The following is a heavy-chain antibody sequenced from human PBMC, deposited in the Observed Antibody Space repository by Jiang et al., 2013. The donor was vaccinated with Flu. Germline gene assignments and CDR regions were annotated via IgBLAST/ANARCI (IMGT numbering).Heavy chain of an antibody. CDR1: GFVFRNYD. D-gene: IGHD3-22*01. V-gene: IGHV3-30*18. Sequence: GGLLVQPGGSLRLSCAASGFVFRNYDMNWVRQAPGKGLEWVAAISYDGSNKYYADSVKGRFTISRDNSRNTLYLQMNSLRAEDMAVFYCAKDDFESSGSIDYWGQGTLVTVSS. J-gene: IGHJ4*02. CDR2: ISYDGSNK. CDR3: AKDDFESSGSIDY.